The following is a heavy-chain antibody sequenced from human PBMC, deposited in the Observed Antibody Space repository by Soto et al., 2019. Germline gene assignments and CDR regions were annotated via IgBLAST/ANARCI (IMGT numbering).Heavy chain of an antibody. Sequence: ASVKVSCKASGYTFTSYGISWVRQAPGQGLEWMGWISAYNGNTNYAQKLQGRVTMTTDTSTSTAYMELRSLRSDDTAVYYCARVGLAYCGGDCFDYWGQGTLVTVSS. CDR1: GYTFTSYG. V-gene: IGHV1-18*01. D-gene: IGHD2-21*01. CDR3: ARVGLAYCGGDCFDY. J-gene: IGHJ4*02. CDR2: ISAYNGNT.